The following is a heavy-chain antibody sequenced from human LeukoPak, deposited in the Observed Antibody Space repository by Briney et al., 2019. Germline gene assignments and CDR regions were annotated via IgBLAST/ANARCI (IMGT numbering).Heavy chain of an antibody. CDR3: ARGDSNPHYYYYYYMDV. D-gene: IGHD4-11*01. Sequence: GASVKVSCKASGYTFTSYDINWVRQATGQGLEWMGWMNPNSGNTGYAQKFQGRVTMTRNTSISTAYMELSSLRSEDTAVYYCARGDSNPHYYYYYYMDVWGKGTTVTVSS. CDR2: MNPNSGNT. J-gene: IGHJ6*03. V-gene: IGHV1-8*01. CDR1: GYTFTSYD.